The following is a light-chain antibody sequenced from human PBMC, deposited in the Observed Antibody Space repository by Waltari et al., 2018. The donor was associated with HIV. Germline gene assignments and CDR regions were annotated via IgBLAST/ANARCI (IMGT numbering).Light chain of an antibody. CDR1: GGHGSYA. CDR2: LNSDGSQ. V-gene: IGLV4-69*01. Sequence: QLVLTQSPSASASLGASVKPTCTLSGGHGSYAIAWHQRQPGKGPRLLLRLNSDGSQNKEDGIPDRFSGSTSGAERYLSISSLQSEDEAEYYCQTWGVFGGGTKLTVL. J-gene: IGLJ2*01. CDR3: QTWGV.